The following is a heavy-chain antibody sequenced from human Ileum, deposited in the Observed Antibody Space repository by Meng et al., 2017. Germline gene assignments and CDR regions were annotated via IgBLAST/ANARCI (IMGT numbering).Heavy chain of an antibody. CDR3: AGQPTSSGAGYSWFDP. CDR1: SGSFTNNNYY. V-gene: IGHV4-39*01. Sequence: QLRLQESGPGLVKPSETLSLTCSVSSGSFTNNNYYWVWIRRPPGKGLEWIGSIYYGGSTYYNPSLKSRVTISVDTSTNQFSLKLISVTAADTAVYYCAGQPTSSGAGYSWFDPWGRGTLVTVSP. CDR2: IYYGGST. D-gene: IGHD2-2*01. J-gene: IGHJ5*02.